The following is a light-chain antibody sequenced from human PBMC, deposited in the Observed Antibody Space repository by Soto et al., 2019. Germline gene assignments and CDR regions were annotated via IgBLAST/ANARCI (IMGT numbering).Light chain of an antibody. CDR3: QHYSSSPPAIT. V-gene: IGKV3-20*01. CDR1: QSVTSGY. J-gene: IGKJ5*01. Sequence: EIVLTQSPGTLSLSPGERATLSCRASQSVTSGYLAWYQQQPNQAPRLLIYGASYRATDIPDRFSGGGSGKDFTLTISRLEAEDFAVYYCQHYSSSPPAITFGPGKRLEIK. CDR2: GAS.